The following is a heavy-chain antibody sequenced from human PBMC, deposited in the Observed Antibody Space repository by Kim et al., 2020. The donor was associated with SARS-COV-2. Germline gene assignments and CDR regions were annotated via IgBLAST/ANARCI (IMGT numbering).Heavy chain of an antibody. CDR3: ARDRGGWQFDY. D-gene: IGHD6-19*01. J-gene: IGHJ4*02. Sequence: GGSLRLSCAASGFTFSNSAMSWVRQAPGKGLEWVSIIYRGGSATFYADSVKGRFTISRDDSKNTLYLQMNSLRAEDTAVYYCARDRGGWQFDYWGQGTLVTVSS. CDR2: IYRGGSAT. V-gene: IGHV3-23*03. CDR1: GFTFSNSA.